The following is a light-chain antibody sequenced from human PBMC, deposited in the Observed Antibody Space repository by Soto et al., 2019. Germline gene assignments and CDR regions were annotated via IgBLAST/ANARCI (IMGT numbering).Light chain of an antibody. CDR2: DNS. V-gene: IGLV1-40*01. CDR1: RSNIGAGYD. CDR3: HSYDVSLRGPA. Sequence: QSVLTQPPSLSGAPGQRVTISCTGSRSNIGAGYDVHWYQHLPGTAPKVLIFDNSNRPSGVPDRFSGSKSGTSACLAITGLQAEDEAVYYCHSYDVSLRGPAFGGGTKLTVL. J-gene: IGLJ2*01.